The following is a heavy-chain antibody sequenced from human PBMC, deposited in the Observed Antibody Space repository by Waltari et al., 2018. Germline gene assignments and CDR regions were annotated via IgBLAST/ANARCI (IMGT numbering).Heavy chain of an antibody. CDR3: ARVLGGDTYYDFWSGYYTWGGYYYYMDV. CDR1: GFTFSSYA. Sequence: RLSCAASGFTFSSYAMSWVRQAPGKGLEWVSVIYSGGSTYYADSVKGRFTISRDNAKNSLYLQMNSLRAEDTAVYYCARVLGGDTYYDFWSGYYTWGGYYYYMDVWGKGTTVTVSS. J-gene: IGHJ6*03. V-gene: IGHV3-23*03. CDR2: IYSGGST. D-gene: IGHD3-3*01.